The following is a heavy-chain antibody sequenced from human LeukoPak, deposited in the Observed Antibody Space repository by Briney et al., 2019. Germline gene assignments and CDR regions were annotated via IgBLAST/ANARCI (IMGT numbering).Heavy chain of an antibody. Sequence: GGSLRLSCAASGFTFSSYAMHWVRRAPGKGLEWVAVISYDGSNKHYADSVKGRLTISRDNSKSTLYLQMNSLRAEDTAVYYCARSSRGGSLLYYFDHWGQGTLVTVSS. CDR3: ARSSRGGSLLYYFDH. D-gene: IGHD2-15*01. CDR2: ISYDGSNK. CDR1: GFTFSSYA. J-gene: IGHJ4*02. V-gene: IGHV3-30-3*01.